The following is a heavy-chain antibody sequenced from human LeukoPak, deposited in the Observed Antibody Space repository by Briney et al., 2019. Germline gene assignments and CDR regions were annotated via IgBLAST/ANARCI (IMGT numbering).Heavy chain of an antibody. CDR3: TRWDCTTTGCYPFDY. CDR2: IRDKANSYAT. V-gene: IGHV3-73*01. CDR1: GFTFSGSA. D-gene: IGHD2-2*01. Sequence: GGSLRLSCAASGFTFSGSAIHWVRQASGKGLEWIGRIRDKANSYATAYIASVKGRFTISRDDSKNTAYLQMSSLKTEDTAVYYCTRWDCTTTGCYPFDYWGQGTLVTVSS. J-gene: IGHJ4*02.